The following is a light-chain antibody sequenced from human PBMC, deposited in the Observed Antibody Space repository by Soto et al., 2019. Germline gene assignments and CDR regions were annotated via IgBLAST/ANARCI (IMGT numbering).Light chain of an antibody. CDR1: QSVSSS. V-gene: IGKV3-15*01. CDR2: GAY. CDR3: QQHKNWPT. Sequence: EIGMTQSPATLSLSPGDRATLSCRASQSVSSSLSWYQQKPGQPPRLLIYGAYIRATGIPARFSGSGSGTAFTLTISSLQSEDFAVYCCQQHKNWPTFGGGTKVDIK. J-gene: IGKJ4*01.